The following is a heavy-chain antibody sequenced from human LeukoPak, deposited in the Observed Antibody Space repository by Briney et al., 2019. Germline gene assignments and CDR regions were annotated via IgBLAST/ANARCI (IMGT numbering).Heavy chain of an antibody. CDR1: GGSISSSNW. Sequence: PSGTLSLTCAVSGGSISSSNWWSWVRQPPGKGLEWIGEIYHSGSTNYNPSLKSRVTISVDRSKNQFSLKLSSVTAADTAVYYCARSSRITILGVAPSYNWFDPWGQGTLVTVSS. CDR3: ARSSRITILGVAPSYNWFDP. CDR2: IYHSGST. J-gene: IGHJ5*02. D-gene: IGHD3-3*01. V-gene: IGHV4-4*02.